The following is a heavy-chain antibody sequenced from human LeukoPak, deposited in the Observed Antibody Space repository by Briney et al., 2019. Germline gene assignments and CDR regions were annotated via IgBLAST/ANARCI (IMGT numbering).Heavy chain of an antibody. CDR2: MNPNSGNT. Sequence: ASVKVSCKASGYTFTSYDINWVRQATGQGLESMGWMNPNSGNTGYAQKFQGRVTITRNTSISTAYMELSSLRSEDTAVYYCARGPTYYDFWSGYWDYYYYMDVWGKGTTVTVSS. CDR1: GYTFTSYD. V-gene: IGHV1-8*03. D-gene: IGHD3-3*01. CDR3: ARGPTYYDFWSGYWDYYYYMDV. J-gene: IGHJ6*03.